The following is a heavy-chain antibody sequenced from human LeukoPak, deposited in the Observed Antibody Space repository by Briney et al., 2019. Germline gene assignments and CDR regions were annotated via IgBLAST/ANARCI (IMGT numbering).Heavy chain of an antibody. J-gene: IGHJ3*02. Sequence: GGSLRLSCAASGFTFHTYAMSWVRQAPGKGLEWVSAISGNGAATYYADSVKGRFTISRDNAKNSLYLQMNSLRAEDTAVYYCARDGSTVTTYHDAFDIWGQGTMVTVSS. CDR2: ISGNGAAT. V-gene: IGHV3-23*01. CDR3: ARDGSTVTTYHDAFDI. D-gene: IGHD4-17*01. CDR1: GFTFHTYA.